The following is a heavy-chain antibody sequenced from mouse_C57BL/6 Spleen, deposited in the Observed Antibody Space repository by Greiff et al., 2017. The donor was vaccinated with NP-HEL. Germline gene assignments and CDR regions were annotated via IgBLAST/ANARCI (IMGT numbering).Heavy chain of an antibody. J-gene: IGHJ1*03. V-gene: IGHV5-17*01. CDR1: GFTFSDYG. Sequence: EVHLVESGGGLVKPGGSLKLSCAASGFTFSDYGMHWVRQAPEKGLEWVAYISSGSSTIYYADTVKGRFPISRDNAKNTLFLQMTSLRSEDTAMYYCAKGRGSDVWGTGTTVTVSS. CDR2: ISSGSSTI. CDR3: AKGRGSDV.